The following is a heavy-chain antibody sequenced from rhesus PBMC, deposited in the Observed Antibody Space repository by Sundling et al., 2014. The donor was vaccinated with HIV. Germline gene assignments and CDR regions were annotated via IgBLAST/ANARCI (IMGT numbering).Heavy chain of an antibody. D-gene: IGHD5-12*01. Sequence: QVQLQESGPGLVKPSETLSLTCGVSGTSISGTHYWSWIRQPPGKGLEWIGRISGSGGSTDYNPSLKSRVTISTDTSKNQFSLKLTSVTATDTAVYYCARMQLGYDAFDFWGQGLRVTVSS. J-gene: IGHJ3*01. CDR2: ISGSGGST. CDR3: ARMQLGYDAFDF. V-gene: IGHV4-173*01. CDR1: GTSISGTHY.